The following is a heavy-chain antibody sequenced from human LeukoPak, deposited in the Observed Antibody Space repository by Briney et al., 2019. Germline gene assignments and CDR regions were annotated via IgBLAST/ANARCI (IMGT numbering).Heavy chain of an antibody. CDR2: ISAGGGST. V-gene: IGHV3-23*01. D-gene: IGHD6-19*01. J-gene: IGHJ6*02. CDR1: GFTFGTYA. Sequence: GGSLRLSCAASGFTFGTYALSWVRQAPGKGLEWVSTISAGGGSTYYADSAKGRFTISRDNAKNSLYLQMNSLRAEDTAVYYCARDMDSSGWYPYYYYYGMDVWGQGTTVTVSS. CDR3: ARDMDSSGWYPYYYYYGMDV.